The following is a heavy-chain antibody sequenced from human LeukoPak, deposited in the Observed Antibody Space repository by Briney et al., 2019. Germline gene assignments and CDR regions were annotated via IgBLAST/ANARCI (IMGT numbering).Heavy chain of an antibody. J-gene: IGHJ1*01. CDR3: AHSPEPRLRYFGWPPNLGYLQH. CDR1: GFSRSTRGVG. V-gene: IGHV2-5*02. CDR2: IYWDDDK. D-gene: IGHD3-9*01. Sequence: SAPTLLNPTQTLTLTCTFSGFSRSTRGVGVGWIRQPPGKALEWIALIYWDDDKRYSPSLTSRLTITKDTSKNQVVLTMTNLDPVDNATYFCAHSPEPRLRYFGWPPNLGYLQHWGQGTLVTVSS.